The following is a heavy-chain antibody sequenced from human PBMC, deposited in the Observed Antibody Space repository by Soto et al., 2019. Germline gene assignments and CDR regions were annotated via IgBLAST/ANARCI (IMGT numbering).Heavy chain of an antibody. D-gene: IGHD4-17*01. CDR1: GFTFSIYW. J-gene: IGHJ5*02. V-gene: IGHV3-74*01. CDR2: INSDGSST. Sequence: GGSLRLSCAASGFTFSIYWMHWVRQAPGKGLVWVSRINSDGSSTGYADSVKGRFTISRDNAKNTLYLQMNSLRVEDTAVYYCARDQDYGGFDPWGQGTLVTVSS. CDR3: ARDQDYGGFDP.